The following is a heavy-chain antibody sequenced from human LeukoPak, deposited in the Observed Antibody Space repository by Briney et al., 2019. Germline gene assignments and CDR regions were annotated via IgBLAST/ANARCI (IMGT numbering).Heavy chain of an antibody. J-gene: IGHJ4*02. CDR1: GASVTGTY. D-gene: IGHD5-24*01. Sequence: PSETLSLTCSVSGASVTGTYWSWVRQTPGKGLEWIAYTYYGGTTEYNPSLKSRATISVDTPKNHVSLDLRSVTAADTAVYFCARLGLYDGYTHDSWGQGTLVTVSS. CDR2: TYYGGTT. CDR3: ARLGLYDGYTHDS. V-gene: IGHV4-59*08.